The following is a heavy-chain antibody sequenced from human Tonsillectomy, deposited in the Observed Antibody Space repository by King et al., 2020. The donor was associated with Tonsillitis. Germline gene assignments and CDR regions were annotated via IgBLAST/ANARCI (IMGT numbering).Heavy chain of an antibody. CDR3: ARENYYEDNPFDY. CDR1: GFTFSSYS. D-gene: IGHD3-22*01. J-gene: IGHJ4*02. V-gene: IGHV3-48*01. Sequence: VQLVESGGGLVQPGGSLRLSCAASGFTFSSYSMNWVRQAPGKGLEWVSYISSSSSTIYYADSVKGRFTISRDNAKNSLYLQMNSLRAEDTAVYYCARENYYEDNPFDYRGQGTLVTVSS. CDR2: ISSSSSTI.